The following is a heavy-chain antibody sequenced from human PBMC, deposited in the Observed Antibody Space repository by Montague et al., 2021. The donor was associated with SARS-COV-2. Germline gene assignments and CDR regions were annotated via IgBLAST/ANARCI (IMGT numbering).Heavy chain of an antibody. CDR3: ASSYYYGSGTYVYNYSMDV. CDR2: ISYSRRT. D-gene: IGHD3-10*01. Sequence: SETLSLTCTVSGGSVSSSPYYWGWIRQPPGRGLEWVGSISYSRRTYFSPSLKSRLTMSVDSSENQFSLRLSSVTAADTAVYYCASSYYYGSGTYVYNYSMDVWGQGTPVTVSS. CDR1: GGSVSSSPYY. V-gene: IGHV4-39*01. J-gene: IGHJ6*03.